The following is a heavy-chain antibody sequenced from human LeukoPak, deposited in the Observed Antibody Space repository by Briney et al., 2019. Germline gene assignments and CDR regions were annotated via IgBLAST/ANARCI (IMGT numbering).Heavy chain of an antibody. J-gene: IGHJ4*02. V-gene: IGHV3-21*01. CDR3: ARVFTMIVVVDY. D-gene: IGHD3-22*01. CDR1: GFTFSSYS. CDR2: ISSSSSYI. Sequence: GGSLRLSCAASGFTFSSYSMTWVRQAPGKGLEWVSSISSSSSYIYYADSVKGRFTISRDNAKNSLYLQMNSLRAEDTAVYYCARVFTMIVVVDYWGQGTLVTVSS.